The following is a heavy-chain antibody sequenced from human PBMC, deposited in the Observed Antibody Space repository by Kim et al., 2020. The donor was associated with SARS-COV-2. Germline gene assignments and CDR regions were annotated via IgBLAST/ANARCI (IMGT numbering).Heavy chain of an antibody. V-gene: IGHV3-74*01. J-gene: IGHJ6*01. CDR3: ARYCSGGSCYSYYYYGM. CDR1: GFTFSSYW. CDR2: INSDGSSA. D-gene: IGHD2-15*01. Sequence: GGSLRLSCAASGFTFSSYWMHWVRQAPGKGLVWVSRINSDGSSASYADSVKGRCTISSENAKNTLYLQLNRMSAEDTAVYYYARYCSGGSCYSYYYYGM.